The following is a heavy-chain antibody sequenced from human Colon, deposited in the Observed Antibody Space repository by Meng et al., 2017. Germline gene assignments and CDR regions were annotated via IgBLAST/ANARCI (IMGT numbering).Heavy chain of an antibody. CDR3: AHSGRRGPYDKVSCFDP. CDR2: IFWDDDK. Sequence: SGPTLVKPTQTLTLTCTFSGFSLRSSGVGVGWIRQPPGEALEWLALIFWDDDKRYSPSLKSRLTITKDTSKNQVVLTMTNMDPVDTATYYCAHSGRRGPYDKVSCFDPWGQGNPVTFDS. J-gene: IGHJ5*02. CDR1: GFSLRSSGVG. V-gene: IGHV2-5*02. D-gene: IGHD3-9*01.